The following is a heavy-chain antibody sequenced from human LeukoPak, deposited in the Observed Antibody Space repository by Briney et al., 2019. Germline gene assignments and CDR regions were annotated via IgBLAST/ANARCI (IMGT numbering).Heavy chain of an antibody. CDR3: ARDGSVLRFLEWLPGYYGMDV. V-gene: IGHV1-46*01. CDR2: INPSGGST. Sequence: ASVKVSCKASGYTFTSYYMHWVRQAPGQGLEWMGIINPSGGSTSYAQKFQGRVTMTRDTSTSTVYMELSSLRSEDTAAYYCARDGSVLRFLEWLPGYYGMDVWGQGTTVTVSS. J-gene: IGHJ6*02. CDR1: GYTFTSYY. D-gene: IGHD3-3*01.